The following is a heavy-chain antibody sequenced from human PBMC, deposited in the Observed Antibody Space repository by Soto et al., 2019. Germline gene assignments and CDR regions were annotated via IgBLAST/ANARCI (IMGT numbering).Heavy chain of an antibody. CDR2: IYYSGSA. D-gene: IGHD6-25*01. CDR1: GVSISSGGYY. Sequence: SETLSLTCTVSGVSISSGGYYWSWIRQHPGKGLEWIGYIYYSGSAYYNPSLKSRVTISVDTSKNQFSLKLSSVTAADTAVYYCAREAAGILNWFDPWGQGTLVTVSS. CDR3: AREAAGILNWFDP. V-gene: IGHV4-31*03. J-gene: IGHJ5*02.